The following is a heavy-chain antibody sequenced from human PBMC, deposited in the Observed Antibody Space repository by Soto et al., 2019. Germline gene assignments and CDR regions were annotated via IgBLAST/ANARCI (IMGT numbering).Heavy chain of an antibody. Sequence: QVQLQQSGPGLVKPSQTLSLTCAISGDSVSSNSAAWNWIRQSPSRGLEWLGRTYYRSKWYNDXXVSVKSRITFXXDXSXXQFSLQLNSVTPEDTAVYYCARDHGAVVYYYGMDVWGQGTTVTVSS. D-gene: IGHD6-19*01. CDR2: TYYRSKWYN. CDR1: GDSVSSNSAA. CDR3: ARDHGAVVYYYGMDV. J-gene: IGHJ6*02. V-gene: IGHV6-1*01.